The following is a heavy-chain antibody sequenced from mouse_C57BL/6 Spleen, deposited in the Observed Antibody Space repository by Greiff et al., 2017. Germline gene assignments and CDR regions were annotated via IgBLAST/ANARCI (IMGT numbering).Heavy chain of an antibody. CDR2: IYPGDGDT. CDR1: GYAFSSSW. Sequence: QVQLQQSGPELVKPGASVKISCKASGYAFSSSWMNWVKQRPGKGLEWIGRIYPGDGDTNYNGKVKGKATLTADKSSSTAYMQLSSLTSEDSAVYFCARFGVITSFDVWGTGTTVTVSS. J-gene: IGHJ1*03. CDR3: ARFGVITSFDV. D-gene: IGHD1-1*01. V-gene: IGHV1-82*01.